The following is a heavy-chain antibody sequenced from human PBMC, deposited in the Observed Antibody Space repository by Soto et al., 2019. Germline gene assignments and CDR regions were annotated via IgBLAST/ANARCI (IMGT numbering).Heavy chain of an antibody. D-gene: IGHD5-12*01. V-gene: IGHV3-23*01. Sequence: EVQLLESGGGLVQPGGSLRLSCAASGFTFSSYAMNWVRLAPGKGLEWVSVISGSGGTAYYADSVEGRFTISRDNSKNTLYLQLNSLRADDTAVYYCAKEPRDGYKFIDYWGQGTLVTVSS. CDR2: ISGSGGTA. CDR1: GFTFSSYA. CDR3: AKEPRDGYKFIDY. J-gene: IGHJ4*02.